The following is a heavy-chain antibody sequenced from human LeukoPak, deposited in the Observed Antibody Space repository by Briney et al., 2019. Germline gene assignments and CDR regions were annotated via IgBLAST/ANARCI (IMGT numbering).Heavy chain of an antibody. J-gene: IGHJ4*02. V-gene: IGHV4-59*11. Sequence: SETLSLTCTVSGGSMSSHYRSWIRQPPGRGLEWIGNIYYSGSTNYNPSLNSRVTISVDTSKNQFSLKLSSVTAADTAVYYCARGRGGPYYFDYWGQGSLVTVSS. CDR2: IYYSGST. CDR1: GGSMSSHY. CDR3: ARGRGGPYYFDY. D-gene: IGHD3-10*01.